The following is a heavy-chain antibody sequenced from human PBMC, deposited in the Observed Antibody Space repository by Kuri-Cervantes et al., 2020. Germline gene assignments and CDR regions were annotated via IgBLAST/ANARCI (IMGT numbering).Heavy chain of an antibody. CDR3: ARDRSERITIFGVVTEYWYFDL. V-gene: IGHV4-61*01. Sequence: SETLSLTCTVSGGSVSSGSYYWSWIRQPPGKGLERIGYIYYSGSTNYNPSLKSRVTISVDTSKNQFSLKLSSVTAADAAVYYCARDRSERITIFGVVTEYWYFDLWGRGTLVTVSS. CDR2: IYYSGST. J-gene: IGHJ2*01. CDR1: GGSVSSGSYY. D-gene: IGHD3-3*01.